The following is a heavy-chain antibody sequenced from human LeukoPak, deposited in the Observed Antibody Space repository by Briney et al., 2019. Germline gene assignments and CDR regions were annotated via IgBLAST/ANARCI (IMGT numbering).Heavy chain of an antibody. CDR1: GFIFSNYW. CDR2: IKQDGSEK. CDR3: AREDHSKYEY. Sequence: GGSLRLSCAASGFIFSNYWMSWVRQPPGKGLEWVASIKQDGSEKYYMDFVKGRFTISKDNAKDSLYLQINSLRAEDTAVYYCAREDHSKYEYWGQGTPVTVSS. J-gene: IGHJ4*02. D-gene: IGHD4-11*01. V-gene: IGHV3-7*01.